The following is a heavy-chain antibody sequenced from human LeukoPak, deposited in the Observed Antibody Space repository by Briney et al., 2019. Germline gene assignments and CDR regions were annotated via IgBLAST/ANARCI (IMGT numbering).Heavy chain of an antibody. CDR1: GGSISSNY. CDR3: ARIYGSGTSFGYMDV. CDR2: IDTSGST. J-gene: IGHJ6*03. D-gene: IGHD3-10*01. V-gene: IGHV4-4*09. Sequence: SETLSLTCTVAGGSISSNYWTWIRQSPGKGLEWIGYIDTSGSTTYNPSLKSRVNLSRDTSNNQFSLKLSSVTAADTAVYYCARIYGSGTSFGYMDVWGKGTTVTVSS.